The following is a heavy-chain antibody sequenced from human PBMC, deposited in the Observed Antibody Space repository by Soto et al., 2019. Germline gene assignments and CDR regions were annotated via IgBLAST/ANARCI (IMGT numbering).Heavy chain of an antibody. CDR2: ISATSDII. J-gene: IGHJ4*02. CDR1: GFTFSNYA. D-gene: IGHD3-16*02. CDR3: ARAMIPGIDIHFDC. V-gene: IGHV3-23*01. Sequence: PGGSLRLSCAASGFTFSNYAMSWVRQAPGKGLEWVSTISATSDIIHYADSVKGRFTISRDNSKNTLYLQMDSLRGDDTAVYFCARAMIPGIDIHFDCWGQGTLVTVSS.